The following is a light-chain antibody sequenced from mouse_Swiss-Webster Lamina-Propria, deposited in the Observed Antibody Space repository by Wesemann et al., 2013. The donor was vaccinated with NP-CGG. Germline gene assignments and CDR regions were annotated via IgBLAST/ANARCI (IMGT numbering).Light chain of an antibody. Sequence: FVLTQSPAIMSASPGEKVTLTCSASSSVSSSYLYWYQQKPGSSPKLWIYSTSNLASGVPARFSGSGSGTSYSLTISSMEAEDAASYFCHQWSSYPFTFGSGTKLEIK. CDR1: SSVSSSY. J-gene: IGKJ4*01. V-gene: IGKV4-79*01. CDR2: STS. CDR3: HQWSSYPFT.